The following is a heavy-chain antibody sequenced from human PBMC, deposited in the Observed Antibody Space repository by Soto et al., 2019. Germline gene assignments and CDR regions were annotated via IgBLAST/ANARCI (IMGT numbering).Heavy chain of an antibody. CDR3: TTGSVEGV. CDR2: IKTNTEGGTT. CDR1: GLTISNAW. Sequence: EVQLVESGGGFIYPGGSLRLSCAASGLTISNAWINWVRQAPGKGLEWVGRIKTNTEGGTTDYAAAVKGRFTVSRDDSKNKLYLQMNSLKTEDTAVYYCTTGSVEGVWGQGTTVTVSS. J-gene: IGHJ6*02. D-gene: IGHD2-15*01. V-gene: IGHV3-15*07.